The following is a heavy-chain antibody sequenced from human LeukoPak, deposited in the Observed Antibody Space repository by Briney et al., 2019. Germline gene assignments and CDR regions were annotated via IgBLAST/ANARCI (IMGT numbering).Heavy chain of an antibody. J-gene: IGHJ4*02. CDR1: GGSITSSH. CDR3: AKDVGKWESLHFFDY. CDR2: ISGSGAST. Sequence: PSETLSLTCAVSGGSITSSHWWSWVRQAPGKGLEWISGISGSGASTYYADSVKGRFTISRDDSRNTLYLQMNSLRGDDTAVYYCAKDVGKWESLHFFDYWGQGTLVTVSS. V-gene: IGHV3-23*01. D-gene: IGHD1-26*01.